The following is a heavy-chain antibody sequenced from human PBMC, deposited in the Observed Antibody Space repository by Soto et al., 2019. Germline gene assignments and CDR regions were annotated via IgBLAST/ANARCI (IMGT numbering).Heavy chain of an antibody. V-gene: IGHV1-2*02. CDR1: GYTFTGYY. J-gene: IGHJ5*02. Sequence: ASVKVSCKASGYTFTGYYMHWVRQAPGQGLEWMGWINPNSGGTNYAQKFQGRVTMTRDTSISTAYMELSRLRSDDTAVYYCARDPSSSWCPFQGFDPWGQGTLVTVSS. CDR3: ARDPSSSWCPFQGFDP. CDR2: INPNSGGT. D-gene: IGHD6-13*01.